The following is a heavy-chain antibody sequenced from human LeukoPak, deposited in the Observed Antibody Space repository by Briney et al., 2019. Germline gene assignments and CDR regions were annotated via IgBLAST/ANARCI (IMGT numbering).Heavy chain of an antibody. CDR2: INPNSGGT. Sequence: RASVKVSCKASGYTFTGYYMHWVRQAPGQGLEWMGWINPNSGGTNYAQKFQGWVTMTRDTSISTAYMELSRLRSDDTAVYYCARVSDRYYDRGVFDYWGQGTLVTVSS. CDR1: GYTFTGYY. D-gene: IGHD3-22*01. J-gene: IGHJ4*02. V-gene: IGHV1-2*04. CDR3: ARVSDRYYDRGVFDY.